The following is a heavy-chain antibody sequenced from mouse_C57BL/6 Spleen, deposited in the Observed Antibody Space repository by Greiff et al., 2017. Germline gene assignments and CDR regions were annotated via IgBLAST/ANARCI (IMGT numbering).Heavy chain of an antibody. Sequence: VMLVESGPGLVQPSQSLSITCTVSGFSLTSYGVHWVRQSPGKGLEWLGVIWSGGSTDYNAAFISRLSISKDNSKSQVFFKMNSLQADDTAIYYCARIYYDYDEGGDYWGQGTSVTVSS. D-gene: IGHD2-4*01. CDR1: GFSLTSYG. CDR2: IWSGGST. V-gene: IGHV2-2*01. J-gene: IGHJ4*01. CDR3: ARIYYDYDEGGDY.